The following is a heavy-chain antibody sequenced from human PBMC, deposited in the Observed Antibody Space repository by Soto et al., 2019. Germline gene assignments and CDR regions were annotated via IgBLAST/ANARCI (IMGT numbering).Heavy chain of an antibody. CDR2: ISYDGSNK. D-gene: IGHD6-25*01. CDR3: ASPSSSGWGGY. J-gene: IGHJ4*02. V-gene: IGHV3-30-3*01. CDR1: GFTFSSYA. Sequence: GGSLRLSCAASGFTFSSYAMHWVRQAPGKGLEWVAVISYDGSNKYYADSVKGRFTISRDNSKNTLYLQMNSLRAEDTAVYYCASPSSSGWGGYWGQGTLVTVSS.